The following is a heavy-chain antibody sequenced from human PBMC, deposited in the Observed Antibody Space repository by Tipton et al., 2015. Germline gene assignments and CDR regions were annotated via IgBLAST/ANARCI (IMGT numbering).Heavy chain of an antibody. V-gene: IGHV4-61*02. CDR3: ARESYNEGWYADS. D-gene: IGHD6-19*01. CDR2: VYSSGKS. Sequence: TLSLTCTVSGASISSGSWSWIRQAAGKGLEWIGRVYSSGKSDSNPSFRSRVIISLDTSMNQFSLRLSCVTAADTALYYCARESYNEGWYADSWGQGTLVTVSS. J-gene: IGHJ4*02. CDR1: GASISSGS.